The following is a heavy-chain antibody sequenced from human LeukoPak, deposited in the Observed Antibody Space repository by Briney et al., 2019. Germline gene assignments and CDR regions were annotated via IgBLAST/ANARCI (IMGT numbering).Heavy chain of an antibody. CDR2: IKSDGSST. D-gene: IGHD4-17*01. CDR3: ARLVGDYPSYYYYYMDV. V-gene: IGHV3-74*01. Sequence: GGSLRLSCAASGFSFSTYWMHWVRQAPGKGLVWVSRIKSDGSSTSYADFVKGRFTISRDNAKNTLSLQMNSLRAEDTAVYYCARLVGDYPSYYYYYMDVWGKGTTVTVSS. J-gene: IGHJ6*03. CDR1: GFSFSTYW.